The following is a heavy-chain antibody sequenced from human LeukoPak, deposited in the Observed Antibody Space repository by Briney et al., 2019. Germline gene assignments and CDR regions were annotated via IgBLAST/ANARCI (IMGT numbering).Heavy chain of an antibody. CDR3: ARVPYSSSWSRLRDVFDI. J-gene: IGHJ3*02. Sequence: RGTLRLCREAGGFTFSSYAMPRVCQAPCKEQDWVAVISYDGSNKYYAGSVKCRFTISRDNSKNTLYLQMNSLRAEDTAVYYCARVPYSSSWSRLRDVFDIWGQGTMVTVSS. CDR2: ISYDGSNK. V-gene: IGHV3-30-3*01. CDR1: GFTFSSYA. D-gene: IGHD6-13*01.